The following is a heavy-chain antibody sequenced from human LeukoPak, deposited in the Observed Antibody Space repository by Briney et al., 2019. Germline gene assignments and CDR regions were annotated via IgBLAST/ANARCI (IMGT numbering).Heavy chain of an antibody. CDR3: ARDNWNYGSSMDV. V-gene: IGHV4-59*01. CDR1: GGSISSYY. CDR2: IYYSGST. J-gene: IGHJ6*02. D-gene: IGHD1-7*01. Sequence: SETLSLTCTVSGGSISSYYWSWIRQPPGKGLEWIGYIYYSGSTNYNPSLKSRVTISVDTSKNQFSLKLSSVTAADTAVYYCARDNWNYGSSMDVWGQGTTVTVSS.